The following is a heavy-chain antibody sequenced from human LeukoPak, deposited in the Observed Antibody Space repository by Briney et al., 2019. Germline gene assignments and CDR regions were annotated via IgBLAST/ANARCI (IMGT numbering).Heavy chain of an antibody. CDR3: ARYSGSYQQFDY. J-gene: IGHJ4*02. D-gene: IGHD1-26*01. V-gene: IGHV3-30*03. CDR2: ISYDGSNK. CDR1: GFTFSSYG. Sequence: GRSLRLSCAASGFTFSSYGMHWVRQAPGKGLERVAVISYDGSNKYYADSVKGRFTISRDNSKNTLYLQMNSLRAEDTAVYYCARYSGSYQQFDYWGQGTLVTVSS.